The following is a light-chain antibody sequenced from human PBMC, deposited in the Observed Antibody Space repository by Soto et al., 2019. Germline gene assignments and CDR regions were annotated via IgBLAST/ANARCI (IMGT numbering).Light chain of an antibody. Sequence: EIVMTQSPATLSVSPGERATLSCRASQSVSSNLACYQQKPGQAPRLLIYGASTRATGIPARFSGSGSGTEFTLTISSLQSEAFAVYYCQQYKNWPTFGQGTQVEIK. V-gene: IGKV3-15*01. J-gene: IGKJ1*01. CDR1: QSVSSN. CDR3: QQYKNWPT. CDR2: GAS.